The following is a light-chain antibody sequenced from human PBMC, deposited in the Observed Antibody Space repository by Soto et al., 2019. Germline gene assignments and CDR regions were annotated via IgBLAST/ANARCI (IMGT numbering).Light chain of an antibody. J-gene: IGKJ1*01. CDR2: KAS. V-gene: IGKV1-5*03. Sequence: DIQMTQSPSTLSASVGDRVTITCRASQSISSWLAWYQQKPGKAPKLLIYKASSLESGVPSRFSGSGSGTEFTRTISSLQPDDFATYDCQQYNSYSWTFGQGTKVEIK. CDR1: QSISSW. CDR3: QQYNSYSWT.